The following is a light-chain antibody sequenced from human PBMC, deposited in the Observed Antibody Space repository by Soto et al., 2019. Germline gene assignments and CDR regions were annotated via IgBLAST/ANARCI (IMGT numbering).Light chain of an antibody. CDR3: QQSFNTPYT. J-gene: IGKJ2*01. CDR2: VIS. Sequence: DFQMTQSPSSLSASVGDRVTITCRASQTISNYLNWYHQKPGKPPKLLIYVISTLQSGVPSRFSGSGSGTDFTLTISSLQPEDFATYYCQQSFNTPYTFGQGTELEVK. CDR1: QTISNY. V-gene: IGKV1-39*01.